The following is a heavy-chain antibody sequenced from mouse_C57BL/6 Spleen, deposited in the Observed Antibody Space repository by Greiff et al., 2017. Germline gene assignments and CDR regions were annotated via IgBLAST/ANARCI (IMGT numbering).Heavy chain of an antibody. CDR2: ISSGGSYP. V-gene: IGHV5-6*01. Sequence: VQLVESGGDLVKPGGSLKLSCAASGFTFSSYGMSWVRQTPDKRLEWVATISSGGSYPYYPDRVKGRFTIARDNAKNTLYLQMSSLKSEDTAMYYCARRPPTVEAMDYWGQGTSGTVAS. D-gene: IGHD1-1*01. CDR1: GFTFSSYG. CDR3: ARRPPTVEAMDY. J-gene: IGHJ4*01.